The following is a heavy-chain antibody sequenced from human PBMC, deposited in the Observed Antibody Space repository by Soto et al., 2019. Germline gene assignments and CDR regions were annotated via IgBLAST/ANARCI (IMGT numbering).Heavy chain of an antibody. CDR1: GGSFSGYY. D-gene: IGHD3-10*01. CDR3: SHSGMVRGVIAVPFDY. CDR2: INHSGST. Sequence: SETLSLTCAVYGGSFSGYYWSWIRQPPGKGLEWIGEINHSGSTNYNPSLKSRVTISVDTSKNQFSLKLSSVTAADTAVYYCSHSGMVRGVIAVPFDYWGQGTLVTVSS. V-gene: IGHV4-34*01. J-gene: IGHJ4*02.